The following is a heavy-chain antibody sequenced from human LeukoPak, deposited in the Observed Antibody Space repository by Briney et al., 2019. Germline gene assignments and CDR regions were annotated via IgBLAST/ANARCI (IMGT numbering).Heavy chain of an antibody. V-gene: IGHV4-39*07. CDR3: ARDRYGDHTYFDY. CDR2: IHYSGNT. J-gene: IGHJ4*02. Sequence: SETLSLTCTVSGGSTSSSNYYWGWIRQPPGKGLEWIGGIHYSGNTYYNPSLKSRVTISVDTSKNQFSLKLSSVTAADTAVYYCARDRYGDHTYFDYWGQGTLVTVSS. CDR1: GGSTSSSNYY. D-gene: IGHD4-17*01.